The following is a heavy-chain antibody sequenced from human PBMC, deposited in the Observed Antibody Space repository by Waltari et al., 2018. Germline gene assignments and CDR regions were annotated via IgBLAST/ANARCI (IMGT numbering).Heavy chain of an antibody. V-gene: IGHV1-2*06. CDR2: INPERGDT. CDR3: ARGGRFREFNYLDY. J-gene: IGHJ4*02. D-gene: IGHD3-10*01. Sequence: QIRLVQSGAEVKRPGASVKVSCKGIEYTFTAYYLHWVRRAHGKGLEWLGRINPERGDTNYAQNFQGRVTITRDMSISTAYMELTRLRSDDTAIYYCARGGRFREFNYLDYWGQGSPVTVSS. CDR1: EYTFTAYY.